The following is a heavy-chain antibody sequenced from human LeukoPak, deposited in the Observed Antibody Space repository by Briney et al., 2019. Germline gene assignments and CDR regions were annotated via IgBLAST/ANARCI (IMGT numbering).Heavy chain of an antibody. V-gene: IGHV4-34*01. CDR3: ARHGGVGVIPDFDY. Sequence: SETLSLTGAVYGGSFSGYCWSWIRQPPGKRLEWIGEINHSGSTNYNPSLKSRVTISVDTSKNQFSLKLSSVTAADTAVYYCARHGGVGVIPDFDYWGPGTLVTVSS. CDR2: INHSGST. CDR1: GGSFSGYC. J-gene: IGHJ4*02. D-gene: IGHD2-8*02.